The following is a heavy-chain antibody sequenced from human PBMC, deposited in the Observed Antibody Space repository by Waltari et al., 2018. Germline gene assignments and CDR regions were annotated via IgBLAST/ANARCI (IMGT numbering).Heavy chain of an antibody. Sequence: EEQLVESGGDLIQPGESLRVSCAVSGFTFSRYWLNWVRPAPGKGLLWVARINGDGSDTSYADSVRGRFTISRDNARNTVFLQMKSLRAEDTADYYCARVARKTYSSPVPGRDYYYGMDVWGLGTTVTVSS. CDR1: GFTFSRYW. CDR2: INGDGSDT. V-gene: IGHV3-74*01. J-gene: IGHJ6*02. CDR3: ARVARKTYSSPVPGRDYYYGMDV. D-gene: IGHD3-22*01.